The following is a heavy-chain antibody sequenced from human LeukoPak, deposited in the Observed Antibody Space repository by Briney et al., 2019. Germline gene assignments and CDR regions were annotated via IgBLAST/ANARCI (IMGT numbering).Heavy chain of an antibody. D-gene: IGHD3-22*01. V-gene: IGHV4-39*07. Sequence: PSETLSLTCTVSGGSISSSSYYWGWIRQPPGKGLEWIGSIYYSGSTYYNPSLKSRVTISVDTSKNQFSLKLSSVTAADTAVYYCARELPYITMIVVVYGGGAFDIWGQGTMVTVSS. J-gene: IGHJ3*02. CDR2: IYYSGST. CDR1: GGSISSSSYY. CDR3: ARELPYITMIVVVYGGGAFDI.